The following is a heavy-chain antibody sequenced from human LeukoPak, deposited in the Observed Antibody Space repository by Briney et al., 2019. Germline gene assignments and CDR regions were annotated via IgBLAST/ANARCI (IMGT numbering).Heavy chain of an antibody. CDR1: GFTFSSYA. D-gene: IGHD6-19*01. V-gene: IGHV3-30-3*01. CDR2: ISYDGSNK. Sequence: GGSLRLSCAASGFTFSSYAMHWVRQAPGKGLEWVAVISYDGSNKYYADSVKGRFTISRDNSKNTLYLQMNSLRAEDTAVYYCASFTVACPFDYWGQGTLVIVSS. CDR3: ASFTVACPFDY. J-gene: IGHJ4*02.